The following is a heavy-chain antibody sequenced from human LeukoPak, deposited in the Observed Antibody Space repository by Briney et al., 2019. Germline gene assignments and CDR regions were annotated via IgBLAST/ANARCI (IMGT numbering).Heavy chain of an antibody. V-gene: IGHV3-21*01. CDR3: ARDQGDDYGDYAPDY. Sequence: PGGSLRLSCAASGFTFSSYSMNWVRQAPGKGLEWVSSISSSSSYIYYADSVKGRFTISRDNAKNSLYLQMNSLRAEDTAVYYCARDQGDDYGDYAPDYWGQGTLVTVSS. J-gene: IGHJ4*02. D-gene: IGHD4-17*01. CDR2: ISSSSSYI. CDR1: GFTFSSYS.